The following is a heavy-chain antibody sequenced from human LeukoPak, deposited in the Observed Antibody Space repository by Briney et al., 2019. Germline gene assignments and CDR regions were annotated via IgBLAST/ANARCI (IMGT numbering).Heavy chain of an antibody. CDR2: IYPGDSDT. CDR3: ARRYCSSTNCYANFDY. CDR1: GYSFTNYW. V-gene: IGHV5-51*01. J-gene: IGHJ4*02. D-gene: IGHD2-2*01. Sequence: GESLKISCKGSGYSFTNYWIGWVRQMPGKGLEWMGIIYPGDSDTRYGPSFQGQVTISADKSISTAYLQWSSLKAPDTAMYYCARRYCSSTNCYANFDYWGQGTLVTVSS.